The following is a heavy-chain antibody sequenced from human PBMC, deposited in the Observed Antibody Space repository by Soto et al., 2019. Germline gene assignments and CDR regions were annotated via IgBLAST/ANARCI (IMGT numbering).Heavy chain of an antibody. V-gene: IGHV4-34*01. Sequence: SETLSLTCAVYGGSFSGYYWSWIRQPPGKGLEWIGEINHSGSTNYNPSLKSRVTISVDTSKNQFSLKLSSVTAADTAVYYCARGPTGDAFDIWGQGTMVTVS. CDR1: GGSFSGYY. J-gene: IGHJ3*02. CDR3: ARGPTGDAFDI. D-gene: IGHD1-1*01. CDR2: INHSGST.